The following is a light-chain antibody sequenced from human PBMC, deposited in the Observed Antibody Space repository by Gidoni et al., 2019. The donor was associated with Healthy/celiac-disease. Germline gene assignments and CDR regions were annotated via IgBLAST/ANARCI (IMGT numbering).Light chain of an antibody. CDR3: QQSYSSPAT. CDR1: QSISSY. CDR2: AAS. J-gene: IGKJ2*01. Sequence: DIQMTQSPSSLSSSVGDRVTITCRASQSISSYLNWYQRKPGKAPNLLIFAASTLQSGVPSRFSGSGSGTDFTLTISSLQPEDFATYYCQQSYSSPATFGKGTSGDQT. V-gene: IGKV1-39*01.